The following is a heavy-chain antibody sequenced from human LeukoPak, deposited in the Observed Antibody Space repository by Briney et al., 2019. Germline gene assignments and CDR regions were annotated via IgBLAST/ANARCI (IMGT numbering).Heavy chain of an antibody. CDR2: LYPGVSAT. J-gene: IGHJ4*02. D-gene: IGHD3-3*01. CDR3: ARATIFGNGYFDY. Sequence: SGESLKISGKGSGYSFTSYWFGWVPQMPVKGLEWMGILYPGVSATRYSPPFQGQVTISADKSISAAYLQGSSLKASDTAMYYCARATIFGNGYFDYWVQGTLVTVSS. CDR1: GYSFTSYW. V-gene: IGHV5-51*01.